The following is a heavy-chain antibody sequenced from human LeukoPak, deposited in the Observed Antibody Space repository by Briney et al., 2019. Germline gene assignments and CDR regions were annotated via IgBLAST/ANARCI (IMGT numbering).Heavy chain of an antibody. CDR3: ARGSTGYYSNYKYYFDY. D-gene: IGHD4-11*01. V-gene: IGHV4-34*01. J-gene: IGHJ4*02. CDR2: INHSGST. CDR1: GGSFSGYY. Sequence: SETLSLTCAVYGGSFSGYYWSWIRQPPGKGLEWIGEINHSGSTNYNPSLKSRVTISVDTSKNQFSLKLSSVTAADTAVYYCARGSTGYYSNYKYYFDYWGQGTLVTVSS.